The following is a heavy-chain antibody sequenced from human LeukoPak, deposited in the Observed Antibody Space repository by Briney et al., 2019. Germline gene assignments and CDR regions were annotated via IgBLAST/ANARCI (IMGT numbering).Heavy chain of an antibody. CDR1: GYSFTGYY. CDR3: ARVTYYYYYMDV. V-gene: IGHV1-2*02. J-gene: IGHJ6*03. Sequence: ASVKVSCKASGYSFTGYYMHWVRQAPGQGLEWMGWINPNSGGTNYAQKFQGRVTMTRDTSISTAYMELSRLRSDVTAVYYCARVTYYYYYMDVWGKGTTVTVSS. CDR2: INPNSGGT.